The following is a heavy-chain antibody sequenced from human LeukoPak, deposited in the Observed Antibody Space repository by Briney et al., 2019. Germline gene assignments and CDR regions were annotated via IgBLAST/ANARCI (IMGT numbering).Heavy chain of an antibody. V-gene: IGHV3-21*01. J-gene: IGHJ5*02. Sequence: GGSLRLSCAASGFTFSSYSMNWVRQAPGKGLEWVSSISSSSSYIYYADSVKGRFTISRDNAKNSLYPQMNSLRAEDTAVYYCARGHSISPNWFDPWGQGTLVTVSS. CDR1: GFTFSSYS. CDR3: ARGHSISPNWFDP. CDR2: ISSSSSYI. D-gene: IGHD6-13*01.